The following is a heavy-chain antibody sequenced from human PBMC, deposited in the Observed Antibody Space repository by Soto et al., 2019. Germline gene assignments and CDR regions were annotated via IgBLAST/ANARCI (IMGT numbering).Heavy chain of an antibody. CDR2: ISYDGSNK. CDR3: ARVPSSSGRAHFDY. V-gene: IGHV3-30-3*01. J-gene: IGHJ4*02. CDR1: GFTFSSYA. Sequence: HPGGSLRIYCADSGFTFSSYAMTWVRQDPGKGLECVAVISYDGSNKYYADSVKGRFTISRDNSKNSLYLQMNSLRAEDTAVYYCARVPSSSGRAHFDYWGQGT. D-gene: IGHD2-15*01.